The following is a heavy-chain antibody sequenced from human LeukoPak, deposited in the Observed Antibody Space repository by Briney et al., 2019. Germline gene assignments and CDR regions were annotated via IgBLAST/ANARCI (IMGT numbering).Heavy chain of an antibody. Sequence: SETLSLTCTVSGGSISSYYWSWIRQPPGKGLEWIGYIYTSGSTNYNPSLKSRVTISVDTSKNQFSLKLSSVTAADTAVYYCARQTGGYMDVWGKGTTVTVYS. V-gene: IGHV4-4*09. CDR1: GGSISSYY. CDR2: IYTSGST. CDR3: ARQTGGYMDV. J-gene: IGHJ6*03. D-gene: IGHD3-10*01.